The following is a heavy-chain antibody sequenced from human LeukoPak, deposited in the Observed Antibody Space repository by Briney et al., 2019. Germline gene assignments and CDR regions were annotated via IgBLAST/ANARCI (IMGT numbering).Heavy chain of an antibody. CDR1: GYTFTSYY. V-gene: IGHV1-46*01. Sequence: ASVKVSCKASGYTFTSYYMHWVQQAPGQGLEWMGIINPSGGSTSCAQKFQGRVTMTRDTSTSTVYMELSSLRSEDTAVYYCARARIAGYNWFDPWGQGTLVTVSS. J-gene: IGHJ5*02. CDR3: ARARIAGYNWFDP. D-gene: IGHD6-13*01. CDR2: INPSGGST.